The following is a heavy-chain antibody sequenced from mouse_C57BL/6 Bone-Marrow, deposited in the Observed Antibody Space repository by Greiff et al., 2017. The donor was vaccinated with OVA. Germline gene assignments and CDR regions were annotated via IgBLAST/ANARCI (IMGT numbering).Heavy chain of an antibody. CDR1: GFTFSSYA. CDR2: ISSGGDYI. CDR3: TSYDYGAMDY. V-gene: IGHV5-9-1*02. D-gene: IGHD2-4*01. Sequence: EVMLVESGEGLVKPGGSLKLSCAASGFTFSSYAMNWVRQTPEKRLEWVAYISSGGDYIYSADTVKGRFTFSRDNARNTLYLQMSSLKSEDTAMYYCTSYDYGAMDYWGQGTSVTVSS. J-gene: IGHJ4*01.